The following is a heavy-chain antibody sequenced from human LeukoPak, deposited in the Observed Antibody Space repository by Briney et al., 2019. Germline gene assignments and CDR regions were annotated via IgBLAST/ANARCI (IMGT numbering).Heavy chain of an antibody. Sequence: SETLSLTCTVSGGSISSYYWSWIRQPPGKGLEWIGCIYYSGSTNYNPSLKSRVTISVDTSKNQFSLKLSSVTAADTAVYYCARGWGYANFDYWGQGTLVTVSS. CDR1: GGSISSYY. D-gene: IGHD2-2*01. CDR2: IYYSGST. J-gene: IGHJ4*02. CDR3: ARGWGYANFDY. V-gene: IGHV4-59*01.